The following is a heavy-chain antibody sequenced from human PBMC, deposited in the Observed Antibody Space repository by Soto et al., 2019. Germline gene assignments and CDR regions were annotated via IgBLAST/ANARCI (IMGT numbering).Heavy chain of an antibody. Sequence: GGSLRLSCAASGFTFNIYGMHWVRQAPDKGLEWAALISYDGSNQYYADSVKGRFTISRDNSKNTLFLQMNSLRADDTAVYYCAKDQASGQGSFDSWGQGTLVTVSS. CDR2: ISYDGSNQ. V-gene: IGHV3-30*18. CDR3: AKDQASGQGSFDS. CDR1: GFTFNIYG. J-gene: IGHJ4*02.